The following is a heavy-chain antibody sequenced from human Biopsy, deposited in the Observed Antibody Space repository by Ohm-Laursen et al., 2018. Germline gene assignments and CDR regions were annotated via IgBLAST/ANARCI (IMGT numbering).Heavy chain of an antibody. CDR3: ARDRYYGSANYFGYYNMDV. J-gene: IGHJ6*02. V-gene: IGHV3-9*01. Sequence: SLRLSCTASGFIFDDYAMHWVRQAPGKGLEWVSGISWDSGRIDYADSVKGRFTISRDNAKNSLYLQMNNLRAEDTAVYYCARDRYYGSANYFGYYNMDVWGQGTTVTVSS. CDR1: GFIFDDYA. D-gene: IGHD3-10*01. CDR2: ISWDSGRI.